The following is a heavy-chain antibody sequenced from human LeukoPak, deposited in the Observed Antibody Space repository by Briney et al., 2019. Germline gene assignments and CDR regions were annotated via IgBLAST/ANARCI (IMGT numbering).Heavy chain of an antibody. J-gene: IGHJ4*02. V-gene: IGHV3-30-3*01. CDR2: ISYDGSNK. Sequence: PGGSLRLSCAASGFTFSSYAMHWVRQAPGKGLEWVAVISYDGSNKYYADSVKGRFTISRDNSKNTLYLQMNSLRAEDTAVYYCAKDRFGVGATTLYCFDYWGQGTLVTVSS. CDR1: GFTFSSYA. CDR3: AKDRFGVGATTLYCFDY. D-gene: IGHD1-26*01.